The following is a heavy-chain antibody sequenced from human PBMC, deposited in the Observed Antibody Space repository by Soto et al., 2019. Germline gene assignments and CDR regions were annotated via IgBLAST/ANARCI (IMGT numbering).Heavy chain of an antibody. D-gene: IGHD4-17*01. J-gene: IGHJ5*02. CDR2: ISGSGYDT. V-gene: IGHV3-23*01. CDR1: GFTFSNFA. CDR3: AKSLSLTTSWFHA. Sequence: GGSLRLSCAASGFTFSNFAMSWVRQAPGKGLEWVSSISGSGYDTYNTDSVKGRFTIPRDNSKNTLYLQMNSLRTEDTAAYYCAKSLSLTTSWFHAWGQGSLVTVSS.